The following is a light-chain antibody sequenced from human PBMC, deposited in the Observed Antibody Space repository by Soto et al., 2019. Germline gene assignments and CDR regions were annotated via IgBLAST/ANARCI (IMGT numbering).Light chain of an antibody. CDR2: LGS. J-gene: IGKJ3*01. CDR1: QSLLYSNGYNY. CDR3: MQARQTPFT. V-gene: IGKV2-28*01. Sequence: DVVMTESPLSLPVTPGEPASISCRSSQSLLYSNGYNYLDWYLQKPGQSPQLLIYLGSNRASGVPDRFSGSGSGTDFTLKISRVEAKDVGVYYCMQARQTPFTFGPGTKVDIK.